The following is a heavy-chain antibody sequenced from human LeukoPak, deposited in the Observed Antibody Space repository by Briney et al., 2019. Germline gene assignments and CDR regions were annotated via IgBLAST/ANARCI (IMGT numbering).Heavy chain of an antibody. CDR1: GGSFSGYY. D-gene: IGHD3-22*01. Sequence: PSETLSLTCAVYGGSFSGYYWSWIRQPPGKGLEWIGEINHSGSTNYNPSLKSRVTISVDTSKNQFSLKLSSVTAADTAVYYCAGAGDTYYYDSSGPCDYWGQGTLVTVSS. CDR2: INHSGST. V-gene: IGHV4-34*01. J-gene: IGHJ4*02. CDR3: AGAGDTYYYDSSGPCDY.